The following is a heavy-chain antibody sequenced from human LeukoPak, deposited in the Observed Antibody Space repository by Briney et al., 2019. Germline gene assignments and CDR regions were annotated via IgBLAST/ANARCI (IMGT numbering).Heavy chain of an antibody. V-gene: IGHV3-33*01. Sequence: GGSLRLSCAASGFTFSSYGMHWVRQAPGKGLEWVAVIWYDGSNKDYADSVKGRFTISRDNSKNTLYLQMNSLRAEDTAVYYCARDRRYIRQNHSLPDYWGQGTLVTVSS. CDR1: GFTFSSYG. D-gene: IGHD6-13*01. CDR3: ARDRRYIRQNHSLPDY. J-gene: IGHJ4*02. CDR2: IWYDGSNK.